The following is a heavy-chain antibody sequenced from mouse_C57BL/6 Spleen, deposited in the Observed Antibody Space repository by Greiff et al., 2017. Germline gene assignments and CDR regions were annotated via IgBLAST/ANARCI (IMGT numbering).Heavy chain of an antibody. Sequence: QVQLQQPGAELVKPGASVKLSCKASGYTFTSYWMQWVKQRPGQGLEWIGEIDPSDSYTNYNQKFKGKATLTVDTSSSTAYMQLSSLTSEDSAVYYCARRGLYYGSSYDAMDYWGQGTSVTVSS. D-gene: IGHD1-1*01. J-gene: IGHJ4*01. V-gene: IGHV1-50*01. CDR3: ARRGLYYGSSYDAMDY. CDR1: GYTFTSYW. CDR2: IDPSDSYT.